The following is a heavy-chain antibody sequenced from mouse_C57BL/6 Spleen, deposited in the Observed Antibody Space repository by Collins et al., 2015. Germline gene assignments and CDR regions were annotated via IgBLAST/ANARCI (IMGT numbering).Heavy chain of an antibody. CDR1: GYAFSSSW. CDR2: IYPGDGDT. J-gene: IGHJ4*01. D-gene: IGHD2-3*01. V-gene: IGHV1-82*01. CDR3: ARIYDGYPYAMDY. Sequence: QVQLQQSGPELVKPGASVKISCKASGYAFSSSWMNWVKQRPGKGLEWIGRIYPGDGDTNYNGKFKGKATLTADKSSSTAYMQLSSLTSEDSAVYFCARIYDGYPYAMDYWGQGTSVTVLL.